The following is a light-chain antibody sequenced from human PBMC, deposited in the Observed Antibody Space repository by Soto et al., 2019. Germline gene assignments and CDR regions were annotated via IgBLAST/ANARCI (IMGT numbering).Light chain of an antibody. CDR2: AAS. V-gene: IGKV3-20*01. J-gene: IGKJ4*01. CDR3: HHYVGSPLT. Sequence: GLTQSPGTLSLSPGERDTLSCRASQSVPSDSLAWYQQKPGRAPWLLISAASSRATGIPERFSGSGSGTDFTLTISRLEPEDFAVYYCHHYVGSPLTFGGGTKVDI. CDR1: QSVPSDS.